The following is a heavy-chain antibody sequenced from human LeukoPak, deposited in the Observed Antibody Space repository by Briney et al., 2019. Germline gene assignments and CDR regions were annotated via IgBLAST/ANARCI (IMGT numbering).Heavy chain of an antibody. CDR1: GFTFSSYW. V-gene: IGHV3-74*01. CDR3: ARGYDYEYLDY. Sequence: RSLRLSCAASGFTFSSYWMHWVRQAPGKGLVWVSRFNSDGSTTSYADSVKGRFTISRDNAKNTLYLHMNSLRAENTAVYYCARGYDYEYLDYWGQGTLVTVSS. D-gene: IGHD4-17*01. CDR2: FNSDGSTT. J-gene: IGHJ4*02.